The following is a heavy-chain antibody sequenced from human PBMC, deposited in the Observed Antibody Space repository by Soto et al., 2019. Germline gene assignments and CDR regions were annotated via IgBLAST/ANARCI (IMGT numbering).Heavy chain of an antibody. D-gene: IGHD6-13*01. CDR2: ISYDGSNK. J-gene: IGHJ6*02. Sequence: QVQLVESGGGVVQPGRSLRLSCAASGFTFSSYAMHWVRQAPGKGLEWVAVISYDGSNKYYADSVKGRFTISRDNSKNTRYLQMNSLRAEDTAVYYCARDRRAAAGTWTIYYYYGMDVWGQGTTVTVSS. CDR1: GFTFSSYA. CDR3: ARDRRAAAGTWTIYYYYGMDV. V-gene: IGHV3-30-3*01.